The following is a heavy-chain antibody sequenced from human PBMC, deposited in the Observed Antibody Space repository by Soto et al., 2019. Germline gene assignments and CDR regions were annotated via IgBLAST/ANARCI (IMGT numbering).Heavy chain of an antibody. V-gene: IGHV4-59*02. CDR2: ILHTGGT. CDR1: GGSVTSHH. CDR3: ARLQFGEGFDY. D-gene: IGHD3-10*01. J-gene: IGHJ4*02. Sequence: SSETLSLTCFVSGGSVTSHHWSWIRQFPGQGLEWIGYILHTGGTQYNPSLKSRVSMSVDKSKNQFSLHLTSVTAADTAVYYCARLQFGEGFDYWGQGALVTVSS.